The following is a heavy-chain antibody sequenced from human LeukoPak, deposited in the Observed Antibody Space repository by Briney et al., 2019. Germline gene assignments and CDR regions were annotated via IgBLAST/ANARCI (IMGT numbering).Heavy chain of an antibody. V-gene: IGHV3-20*04. CDR3: AREGGGISRD. Sequence: GGSLRLSCAASGFTFDDYGMSWVRQAPGKGLEWVSGINWNGGSTGYADSVKGRFTISRDNAKNPLYLQMNSLIAEDTAVYYCAREGGGISRDWGQGTLVTVSS. J-gene: IGHJ4*02. CDR2: INWNGGST. CDR1: GFTFDDYG. D-gene: IGHD3-16*01.